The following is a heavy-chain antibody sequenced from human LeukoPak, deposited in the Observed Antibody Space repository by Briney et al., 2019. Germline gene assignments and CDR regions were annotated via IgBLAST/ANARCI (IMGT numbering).Heavy chain of an antibody. D-gene: IGHD2-2*01. J-gene: IGHJ6*03. CDR2: IYYSGST. CDR1: GGSISSYY. CDR3: ARDHTYCSSTSCYLEDYYYYYMDV. V-gene: IGHV4-59*12. Sequence: SETLSLTCTVSGGSISSYYWSWLRQPPGKGLEWIGYIYYSGSTNYNPSLTSRVTISVDTSKNQFSLKLSSVTAADTAVYYCARDHTYCSSTSCYLEDYYYYYMDVWGKGTTVTISS.